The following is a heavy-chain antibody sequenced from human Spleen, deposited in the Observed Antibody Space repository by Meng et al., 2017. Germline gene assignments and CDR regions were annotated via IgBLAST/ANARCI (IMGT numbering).Heavy chain of an antibody. CDR3: ARVYCSGGSCYYKPAAYYFDY. D-gene: IGHD2-15*01. J-gene: IGHJ4*02. CDR2: INGVFGTT. V-gene: IGHV1-69*05. CDR1: GGIFSNSV. Sequence: SVKVSCKAPGGIFSNSVVGWVRQAPGQGLEWMGGINGVFGTTNYAQKFQGRVTITTDESTSTAYMELSSLRSEDTAVYDCARVYCSGGSCYYKPAAYYFDYWGQGTLVTVSS.